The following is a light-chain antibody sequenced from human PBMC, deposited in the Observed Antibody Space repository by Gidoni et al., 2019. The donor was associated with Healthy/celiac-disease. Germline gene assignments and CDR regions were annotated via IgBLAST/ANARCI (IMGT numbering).Light chain of an antibody. J-gene: IGKJ2*02. Sequence: DIVMTQSPDSLAVSLGERATINCKSSQSVLYSSNNKNYLAWYQQKPGQPPKLLIYWASTRESGVPDRFSGSGSGTDFTLTISSLQAEDAAVYYCQQYYSTPSWTFGQGTKLEIK. CDR2: WAS. CDR3: QQYYSTPSWT. V-gene: IGKV4-1*01. CDR1: QSVLYSSNNKNY.